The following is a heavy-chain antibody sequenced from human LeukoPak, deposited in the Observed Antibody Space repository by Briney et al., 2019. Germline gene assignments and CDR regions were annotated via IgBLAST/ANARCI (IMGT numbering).Heavy chain of an antibody. V-gene: IGHV4-34*01. CDR1: GGSFSGYY. Sequence: SETLSLTCAVYGGSFSGYYWSWICQPPGKGLEWIGEINHSGSTNYNPSLKSRVTISVDTSKSQFSLKLSSVTAADTAVYYCARSKVGATGSWFDPWGQGTLVTVSS. D-gene: IGHD1-26*01. CDR3: ARSKVGATGSWFDP. CDR2: INHSGST. J-gene: IGHJ5*02.